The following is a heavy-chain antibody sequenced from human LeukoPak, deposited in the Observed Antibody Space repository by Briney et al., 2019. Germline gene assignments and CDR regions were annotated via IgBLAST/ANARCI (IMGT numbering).Heavy chain of an antibody. D-gene: IGHD2-15*01. J-gene: IGHJ5*02. CDR1: GYTFTGYY. CDR2: INPNSGGT. V-gene: IGHV1-2*02. Sequence: GASVKVSCKASGYTFTGYYMHWMRQAPGQGLEWMGWINPNSGGTNYAQKFQGRVTMTRDTSISTAYMELSRLRSDDTAVYYCARGQYCSGGSCYGDWFDPWGQGTLVTVSS. CDR3: ARGQYCSGGSCYGDWFDP.